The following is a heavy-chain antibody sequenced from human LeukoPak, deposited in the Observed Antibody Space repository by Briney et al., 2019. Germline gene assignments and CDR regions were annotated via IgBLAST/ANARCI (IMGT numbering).Heavy chain of an antibody. CDR3: ARAYSSGWYVQAGIDY. CDR2: ISGSDGGT. Sequence: GGSLRLSCAASGFIFNSYAMSWVRQAPGKGLEWVSAISGSDGGTNYADSVKGRFTISRDNSKNTLYLQMNSLRAEDTAVYYCARAYSSGWYVQAGIDYWGQGTLVTVSS. J-gene: IGHJ4*02. D-gene: IGHD6-19*01. V-gene: IGHV3-23*01. CDR1: GFIFNSYA.